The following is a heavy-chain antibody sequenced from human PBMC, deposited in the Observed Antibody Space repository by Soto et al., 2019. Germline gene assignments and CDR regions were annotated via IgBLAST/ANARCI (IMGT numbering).Heavy chain of an antibody. CDR2: IRSKANSYAT. Sequence: EVQLVESGGGLVQPGGSLKLSCAASGFTSSGSAMHWVRQAFGKGLEWVGRIRSKANSYATTYAASVKGRFTISRDDSKNTAYLQMNSLKTEDTAVYYCTSAIYDFWSGYYPVDYWGQGTLVTVSS. V-gene: IGHV3-73*02. D-gene: IGHD3-3*01. J-gene: IGHJ4*02. CDR1: GFTSSGSA. CDR3: TSAIYDFWSGYYPVDY.